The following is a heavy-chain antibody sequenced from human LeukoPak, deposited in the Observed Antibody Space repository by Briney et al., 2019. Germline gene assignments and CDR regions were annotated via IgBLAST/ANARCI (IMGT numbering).Heavy chain of an antibody. D-gene: IGHD3-9*01. Sequence: ASVKVSCKASGYTFTGYYMHWVRQAPGQGLEWMGWINPNSGGTNYAQKFQGRVTITADKSTSTAYMELSSLRSEDTAVYYCASGEYYDILTGYSYLDYWGQGTLVTVSS. V-gene: IGHV1-2*02. CDR3: ASGEYYDILTGYSYLDY. CDR1: GYTFTGYY. J-gene: IGHJ4*02. CDR2: INPNSGGT.